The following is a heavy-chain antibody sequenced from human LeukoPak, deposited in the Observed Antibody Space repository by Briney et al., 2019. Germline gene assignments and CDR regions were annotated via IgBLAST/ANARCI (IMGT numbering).Heavy chain of an antibody. Sequence: GASVKVSCKASGYTFTSYDINWVRQATGQGLEWMGWMNPNSGNTGYAQKFQGRVTMTRNTSISTAYMELSSLRSEDTAVYYCAGGGVWDDNGGGGQFDYWGQGTLVTVSS. V-gene: IGHV1-8*01. CDR3: AGGGVWDDNGGGGQFDY. J-gene: IGHJ4*02. CDR2: MNPNSGNT. D-gene: IGHD4-23*01. CDR1: GYTFTSYD.